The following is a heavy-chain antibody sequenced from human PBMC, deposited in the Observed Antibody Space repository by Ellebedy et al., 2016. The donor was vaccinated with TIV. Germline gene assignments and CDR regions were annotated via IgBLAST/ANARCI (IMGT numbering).Heavy chain of an antibody. D-gene: IGHD2-15*01. CDR1: GFTFNIYA. CDR3: AKDLRGGGSRYFDS. CDR2: ISVGADST. V-gene: IGHV3-23*01. J-gene: IGHJ4*02. Sequence: GESLKISCAASGFTFNIYAMSWVRQAPGKGLEWVSTISVGADSTYYAGSVKGRFTISRDSSHAILQMNSLRAEDTAVYYCAKDLRGGGSRYFDSWGQGTLVTVSS.